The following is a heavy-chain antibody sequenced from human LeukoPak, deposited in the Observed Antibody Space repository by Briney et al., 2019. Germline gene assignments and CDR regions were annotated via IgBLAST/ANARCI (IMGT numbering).Heavy chain of an antibody. D-gene: IGHD2-15*01. J-gene: IGHJ4*02. CDR3: ARDLRLCSGGSCYENYFDY. CDR1: GGSISSYY. V-gene: IGHV4-59*01. Sequence: PSETLSLTCTVSGGSISSYYWSWIRQPPGKGLEWIGYIYYSGSTNYNPSLRSRVTISVDTSKNQFSLKLSSVTAADTAAYYCARDLRLCSGGSCYENYFDYWGQGTLVTVSS. CDR2: IYYSGST.